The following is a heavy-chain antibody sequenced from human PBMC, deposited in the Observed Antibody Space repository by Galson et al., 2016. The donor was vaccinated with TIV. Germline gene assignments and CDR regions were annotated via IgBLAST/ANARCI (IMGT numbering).Heavy chain of an antibody. D-gene: IGHD3-10*01. Sequence: ETLSLTCAVYGGSFRNYYWNWIRHSPGKGLEWIGEINDSGSTKYNPSLKSRVSISVDTSKNQFSLRRTSVNAADTAVYYCARGRYLRTHYYGSGRDFDYWAQGTLVTVSS. CDR3: ARGRYLRTHYYGSGRDFDY. CDR2: INDSGST. V-gene: IGHV4-34*01. J-gene: IGHJ4*02. CDR1: GGSFRNYY.